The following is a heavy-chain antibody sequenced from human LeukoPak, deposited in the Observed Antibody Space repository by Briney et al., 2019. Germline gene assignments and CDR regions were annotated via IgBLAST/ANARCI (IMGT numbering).Heavy chain of an antibody. CDR3: TRGHRHGYSSSWYMQITGDDY. CDR1: GFTIGDYA. Sequence: GGSLRLSCTASGFTIGDYAMSWVRQAPGKGLEWVGFIRSKDYGGTTEYAASVKGRFTISRDDSKSIAYLQMNSLKTEDTAVYYCTRGHRHGYSSSWYMQITGDDYWGQGTLVTVSS. D-gene: IGHD6-13*01. V-gene: IGHV3-49*04. J-gene: IGHJ4*02. CDR2: IRSKDYGGTT.